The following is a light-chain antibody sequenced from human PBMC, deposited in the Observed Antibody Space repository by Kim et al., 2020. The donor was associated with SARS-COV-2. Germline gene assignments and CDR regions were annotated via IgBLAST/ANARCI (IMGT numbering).Light chain of an antibody. V-gene: IGKV3-20*01. J-gene: IGKJ1*01. CDR2: GAS. CDR3: QQFGSSRT. Sequence: LSPGERATLSCRASQSVSSSSLAWYQQRPGQPPRLLIYGASSRATGIPDRFSGGGSGTDFTLTISRLEPEDFAVYYCQQFGSSRTFGQGTKVDIK. CDR1: QSVSSSS.